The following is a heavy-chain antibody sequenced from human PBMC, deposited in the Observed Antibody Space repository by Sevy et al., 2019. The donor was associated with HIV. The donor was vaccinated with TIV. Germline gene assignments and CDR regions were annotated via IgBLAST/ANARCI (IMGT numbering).Heavy chain of an antibody. CDR2: IIAVSGTT. J-gene: IGHJ5*02. V-gene: IGHV1-69*13. Sequence: ASVKVSCKTSGGTFSGYAISWVRQAPGQGLEWMGGIIAVSGTTNYVEKFQGRLTITADESTRTVYMELRSLKTEDTAIYYCARDRDRGWFDPWGQGTLVTVSS. CDR3: ARDRDRGWFDP. CDR1: GGTFSGYA. D-gene: IGHD3-16*01.